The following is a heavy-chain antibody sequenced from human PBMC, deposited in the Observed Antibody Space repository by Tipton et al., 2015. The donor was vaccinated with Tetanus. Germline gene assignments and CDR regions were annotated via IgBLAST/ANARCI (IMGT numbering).Heavy chain of an antibody. CDR1: GVTVSSNY. CDR3: AKEALGVLNL. J-gene: IGHJ6*04. Sequence: SLRLSCAASGVTVSSNYMSWVRQAPGKGLEWVSVIYTGDTTYYADSVKGRFTISRDNSKNTLYLQMNSLRVDDTAVYYCAKEALGVLNLWGTGTTVIVSS. D-gene: IGHD1-14*01. CDR2: IYTGDTT. V-gene: IGHV3-53*01.